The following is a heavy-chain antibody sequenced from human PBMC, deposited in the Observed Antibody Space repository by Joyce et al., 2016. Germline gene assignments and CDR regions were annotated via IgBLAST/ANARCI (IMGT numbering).Heavy chain of an antibody. D-gene: IGHD3-10*01. CDR3: AREDYYYGSGYYSYGIDV. CDR2: IIPTFGIT. Sequence: QVQLVQSGAEVKKPGSSVKVPCKASGGTFGSYVIIWVRQAPGQGLEWVGGIIPTFGITSSAQNFQGRVTINAGESMSTAYMGLSSLRIEDTAVYYCAREDYYYGSGYYSYGIDVWGQGTTVTVS. CDR1: GGTFGSYV. J-gene: IGHJ6*02. V-gene: IGHV1-69*01.